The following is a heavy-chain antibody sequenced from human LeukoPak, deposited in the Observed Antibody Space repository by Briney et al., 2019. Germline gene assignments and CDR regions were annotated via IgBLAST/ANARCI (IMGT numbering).Heavy chain of an antibody. CDR1: GFSYNTHG. CDR3: ARRLQGSYYYMDV. D-gene: IGHD4-11*01. CDR2: IWSDGVNK. J-gene: IGHJ6*03. Sequence: GGSLRLSCAASGFSYNTHGMHWIRQAPGKGLEWVAFIWSDGVNKYHAHSVEGRFTISRDNSKNTLFLQMNSLRAEDTAVYYCARRLQGSYYYMDVWGKGTTVTVSS. V-gene: IGHV3-33*01.